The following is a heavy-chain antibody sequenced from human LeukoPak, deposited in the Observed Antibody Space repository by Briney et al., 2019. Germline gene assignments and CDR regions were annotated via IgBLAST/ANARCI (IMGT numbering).Heavy chain of an antibody. D-gene: IGHD3-10*01. CDR3: ARDYGSGSFLRTYYYLDV. CDR2: INHSGST. Sequence: SETLSLTCAVYGGSFSGYYWSWIRQPPGKGLEWIGEINHSGSTNYNPSLTSRGTISVDTSKNQFSLKLSSVTAADTAVYYCARDYGSGSFLRTYYYLDVWGKGTTVTVSS. CDR1: GGSFSGYY. J-gene: IGHJ6*03. V-gene: IGHV4-34*01.